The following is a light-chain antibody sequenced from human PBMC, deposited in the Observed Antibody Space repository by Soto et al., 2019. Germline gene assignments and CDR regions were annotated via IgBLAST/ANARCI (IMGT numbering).Light chain of an antibody. CDR2: DNN. V-gene: IGLV1-51*01. CDR1: SSNIGNNY. CDR3: GTWDSSLIALV. J-gene: IGLJ2*01. Sequence: QSVLTQPPSVSAAPGQKVTISCSGSSSNIGNNYVSWYQQLPGTAPNLLIYDNNKRPSGIPDLFSGYKSGTSATLGITGLHKGDEADYYCGTWDSSLIALVFGGGTKLTVL.